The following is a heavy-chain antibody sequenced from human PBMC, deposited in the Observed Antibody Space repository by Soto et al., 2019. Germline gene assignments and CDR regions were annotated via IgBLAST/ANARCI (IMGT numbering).Heavy chain of an antibody. V-gene: IGHV5-51*01. J-gene: IGHJ5*02. CDR1: GYRFSSYW. Sequence: PGDSLKISCKASGYRFSSYWIGWVRQLPGKGLEWMGIIYPGDSDTKYNPSFQGQVTISADKSISTALLQWSSLKASDSAMYYCARRHSSSSAFDPWGQGTLVTVSS. CDR3: ARRHSSSSAFDP. D-gene: IGHD6-13*01. CDR2: IYPGDSDT.